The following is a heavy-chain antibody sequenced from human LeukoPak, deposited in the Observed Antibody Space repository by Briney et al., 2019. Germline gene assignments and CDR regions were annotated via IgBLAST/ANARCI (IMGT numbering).Heavy chain of an antibody. D-gene: IGHD3-10*01. CDR2: IKSDGSST. CDR3: ASSTMVRGVITPYYGMDV. CDR1: GFTFSSYW. J-gene: IGHJ6*02. V-gene: IGHV3-74*01. Sequence: GGSLRLSCAASGFTFSSYWMHWVRQAPGKGLVWVSRIKSDGSSTTYADSVKGRFTISRDNAKNTLYLQMNSLRAEDTAVYYCASSTMVRGVITPYYGMDVWGQGTTVTVSS.